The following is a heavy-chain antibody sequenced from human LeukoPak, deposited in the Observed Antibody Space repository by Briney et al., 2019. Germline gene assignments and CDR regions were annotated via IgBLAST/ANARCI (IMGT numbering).Heavy chain of an antibody. V-gene: IGHV4-59*01. D-gene: IGHD2-21*02. CDR2: IYYSGST. Sequence: SETLSLTCTVSGGSISIYYWSWIRQPPGKGLEWIGYIYYSGSTNYNPSLKSRITISVDTSKNQFSLKLSSVTAADTAVYYCARGQRCGGDCYSFDYWGQGTLVTVSS. CDR3: ARGQRCGGDCYSFDY. CDR1: GGSISIYY. J-gene: IGHJ4*02.